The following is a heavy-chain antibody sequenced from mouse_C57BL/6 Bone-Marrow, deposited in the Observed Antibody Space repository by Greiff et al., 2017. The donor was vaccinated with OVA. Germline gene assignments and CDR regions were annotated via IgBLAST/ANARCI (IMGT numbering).Heavy chain of an antibody. CDR3: ARGTVVARDAMDY. D-gene: IGHD1-1*01. Sequence: QVQLQQSGAELVMPGASVKLSCKASGYTFTSYWMHWVKQRPGQGLEWIGEIDPSDSYTNYNQKFKGKSTLTVDKSSSTAYLQLSSLTSEDSAVYYCARGTVVARDAMDYWGQGTSVTVSS. V-gene: IGHV1-69*01. J-gene: IGHJ4*01. CDR1: GYTFTSYW. CDR2: IDPSDSYT.